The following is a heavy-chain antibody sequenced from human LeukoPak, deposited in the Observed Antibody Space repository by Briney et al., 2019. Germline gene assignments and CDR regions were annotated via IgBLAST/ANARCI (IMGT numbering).Heavy chain of an antibody. V-gene: IGHV5-51*01. CDR1: GYSFTCYW. CDR3: ARQVSSSWYLKPPYFDY. D-gene: IGHD6-13*01. Sequence: GESLKISCKGSGYSFTCYWIGWVRQMPGKGLEWMGIIYPGDSDTRYSPSFQGQVTISADKSISTAYLQWSSLKASDTAMYYCARQVSSSWYLKPPYFDYWGQGTLVTVSS. J-gene: IGHJ4*02. CDR2: IYPGDSDT.